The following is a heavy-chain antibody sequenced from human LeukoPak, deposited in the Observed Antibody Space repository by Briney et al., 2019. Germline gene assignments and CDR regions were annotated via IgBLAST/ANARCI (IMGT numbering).Heavy chain of an antibody. V-gene: IGHV4-34*01. Sequence: SETLSLTCAVYVGSFIGYDWTWIRQPPGKGLEWIGEINHSGGTNYNPSLKSRVTISVDTSKNQFSLKLSSVTAADTAVYYCASLARGGNWFDPWGQGTLVTVFS. CDR2: INHSGGT. D-gene: IGHD6-6*01. CDR3: ASLARGGNWFDP. J-gene: IGHJ5*02. CDR1: VGSFIGYD.